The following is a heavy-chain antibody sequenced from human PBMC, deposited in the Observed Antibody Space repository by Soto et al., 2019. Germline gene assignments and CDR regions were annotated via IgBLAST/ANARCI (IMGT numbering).Heavy chain of an antibody. CDR1: GYTVTGYY. Sequence: QVQLVQSGAEVKKPGASVKVSCKASGYTVTGYYMHWVRQAPGQGLEWMGWINPNSGGTNYAQKFQGRVTMTRDTSISTVYMEMSRLRSDDTAEYYCARTPPPYSGSHLPDYWGQGTLVTVSS. J-gene: IGHJ4*02. CDR2: INPNSGGT. V-gene: IGHV1-2*02. D-gene: IGHD1-26*01. CDR3: ARTPPPYSGSHLPDY.